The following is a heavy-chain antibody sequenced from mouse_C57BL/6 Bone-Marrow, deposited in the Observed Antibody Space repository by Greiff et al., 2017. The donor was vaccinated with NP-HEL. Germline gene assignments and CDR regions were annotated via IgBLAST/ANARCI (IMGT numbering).Heavy chain of an antibody. J-gene: IGHJ4*01. CDR1: GYTFTSYN. CDR3: ARSIQFITTVVAKGYYAMDY. V-gene: IGHV1-12*01. D-gene: IGHD1-1*01. CDR2: IYPGNGDT. Sequence: QVQLQQSGAELVRPGASVKMSCKASGYTFTSYNMHWVKQTPRQGLEWIGAIYPGNGDTSYNQKFKGKATLTVDKSSSTAYMQLSSLTSEDSAVYFCARSIQFITTVVAKGYYAMDYWGQGTSVTVSS.